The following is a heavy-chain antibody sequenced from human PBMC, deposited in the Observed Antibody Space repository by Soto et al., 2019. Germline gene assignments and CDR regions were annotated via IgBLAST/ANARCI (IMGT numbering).Heavy chain of an antibody. D-gene: IGHD3-10*01. Sequence: SGPTLVNPTQTLTLTCTFSGFSLSTSGVGVGWIRQPPGEALEWLAVIYWDDDKRYGPSLKSRLTITKDTSKNLVVLTMTDMDPVDTATYYCARAPVFGSGSYYPARFDPWGQRTLDTVSS. J-gene: IGHJ5*02. CDR2: IYWDDDK. CDR1: GFSLSTSGVG. V-gene: IGHV2-5*05. CDR3: ARAPVFGSGSYYPARFDP.